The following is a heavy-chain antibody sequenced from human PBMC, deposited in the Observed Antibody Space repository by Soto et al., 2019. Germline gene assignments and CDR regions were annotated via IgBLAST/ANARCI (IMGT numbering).Heavy chain of an antibody. CDR1: GGSFSGYY. Sequence: PSETLSLTCAVYGGSFSGYYWSWIRQPPGKGLEWIGEINHSGSTNYNPSLKSRVTISVDTSKNQFSLKLSSVTAADTAVYYCARGKAVAGRNAYYYYYYGMDVWGQGTTVTVSS. V-gene: IGHV4-34*01. CDR3: ARGKAVAGRNAYYYYYYGMDV. CDR2: INHSGST. D-gene: IGHD6-19*01. J-gene: IGHJ6*02.